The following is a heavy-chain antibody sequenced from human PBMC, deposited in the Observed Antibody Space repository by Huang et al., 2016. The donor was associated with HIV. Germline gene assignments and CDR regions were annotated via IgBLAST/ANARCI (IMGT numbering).Heavy chain of an antibody. CDR1: GGSISTSGYY. V-gene: IGHV4-39*01. J-gene: IGHJ4*02. Sequence: QLQLQESGPGLVKPSETLSLTCTVSGGSISTSGYYWGGIRQPPGKGLEWIGSIYYRGSTSYTPSLKSRGTISVDTSKSHFSLKLSSVTAADTAVYYCARQDTSGWYADPYYFDYWGQGTLVTVSS. CDR3: ARQDTSGWYADPYYFDY. D-gene: IGHD6-19*01. CDR2: IYYRGST.